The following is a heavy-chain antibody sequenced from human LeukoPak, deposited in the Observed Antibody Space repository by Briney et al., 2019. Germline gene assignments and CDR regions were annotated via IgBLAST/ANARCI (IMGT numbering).Heavy chain of an antibody. CDR3: ARDDYGDYGWFDP. CDR2: IIPIFGTA. D-gene: IGHD4-17*01. CDR1: GGTFSSYA. V-gene: IGHV1-69*13. Sequence: SVKVSCKASGGTFSSYAISWVRQAPGQGLEWMGGIIPIFGTANYAQKFQGRVTITADESTSTAYMELSSLRSEDTAVYYCARDDYGDYGWFDPWGQGTPVTVSS. J-gene: IGHJ5*02.